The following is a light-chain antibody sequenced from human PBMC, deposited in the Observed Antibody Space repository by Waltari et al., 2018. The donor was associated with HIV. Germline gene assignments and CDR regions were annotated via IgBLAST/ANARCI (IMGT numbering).Light chain of an antibody. CDR2: QDS. CDR1: KLGDKY. Sequence: SYELTQPPSVSVSPGQTASITCSGDKLGDKYACWYQQKPGQSPWLVIYQDSKRPSGIPERFSGSNSGNTATRTISRTQAMDEADYYCQAWDSSTAVFGGGTKLTVL. CDR3: QAWDSSTAV. J-gene: IGLJ2*01. V-gene: IGLV3-1*01.